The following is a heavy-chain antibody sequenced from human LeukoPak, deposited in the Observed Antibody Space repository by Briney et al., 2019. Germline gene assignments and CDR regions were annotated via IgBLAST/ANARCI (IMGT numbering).Heavy chain of an antibody. CDR2: VTGISSYI. V-gene: IGHV3-21*01. Sequence: PGGSLRLSCAASGFTFSDYTMNWVRQAPGGGLEWASSVTGISSYIYYADSVRGRFTVSRDNAKNSLHLQMNSLSAEDTAVYYCSRDTTYYYYAMDVWGQGTTVTVSS. CDR1: GFTFSDYT. D-gene: IGHD1-1*01. J-gene: IGHJ6*02. CDR3: SRDTTYYYYAMDV.